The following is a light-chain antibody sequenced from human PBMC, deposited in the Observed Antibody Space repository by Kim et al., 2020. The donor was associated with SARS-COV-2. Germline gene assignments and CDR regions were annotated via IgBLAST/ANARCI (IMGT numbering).Light chain of an antibody. CDR1: QSVRSN. V-gene: IGKV3-15*01. J-gene: IGKJ1*01. Sequence: EIVMTQSPATLSVSPGERATLSCRASQSVRSNLVWYQQNPGQAPRLLIYGASTRTTDIPARFSASGSGTEFTLTISSLQSEDFAVYYCQQYNNWPRSFGQVTKVDIK. CDR2: GAS. CDR3: QQYNNWPRS.